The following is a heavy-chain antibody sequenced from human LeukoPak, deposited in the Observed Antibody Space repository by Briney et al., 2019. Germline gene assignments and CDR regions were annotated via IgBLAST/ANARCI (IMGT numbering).Heavy chain of an antibody. V-gene: IGHV3-64*01. CDR2: ISSNGGST. D-gene: IGHD3-16*01. CDR1: GFTFSSYA. CDR3: ARVGGTLVSDD. Sequence: GSLRLSCAASGFTFSSYAMDWVRQAPGKGLEYVSAISSNGGSTYYANSVKGRFNISRENSKNTLYLQMGSLRAEDMAVYYCARVGGTLVSDDWGQGTLVTVSS. J-gene: IGHJ4*02.